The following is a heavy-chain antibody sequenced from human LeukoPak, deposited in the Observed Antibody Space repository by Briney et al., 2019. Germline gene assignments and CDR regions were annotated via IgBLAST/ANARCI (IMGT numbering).Heavy chain of an antibody. CDR2: MNPNSGNT. D-gene: IGHD3-10*01. V-gene: IGHV1-8*01. Sequence: ASVKVSCKASGYTFTSYDINWVRQATGQGLEWMGWMNPNSGNTGYAQKFQGRVTMTRNTSISTAYMELSSLRSEDTAVYYCASSTGSGRYYGTGSYYNNWFDPWGQGTLVTVSS. CDR3: ASSTGSGRYYGTGSYYNNWFDP. CDR1: GYTFTSYD. J-gene: IGHJ5*02.